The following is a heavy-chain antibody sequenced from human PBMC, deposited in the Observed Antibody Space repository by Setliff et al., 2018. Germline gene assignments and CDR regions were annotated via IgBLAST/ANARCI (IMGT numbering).Heavy chain of an antibody. CDR2: MNPNSGNT. J-gene: IGHJ6*02. V-gene: IGHV1-8*02. D-gene: IGHD1-1*01. CDR1: GYTFTSYD. Sequence: ASVKVSCKASGYTFTSYDINWVRQATGQGLEWMGWMNPNSGNTGYAQKFQGRVTMTRNTSISTAYMELSSLRSEDTAVYYCARARGTGEVLDYYYGMDVWGQGTTVTVSS. CDR3: ARARGTGEVLDYYYGMDV.